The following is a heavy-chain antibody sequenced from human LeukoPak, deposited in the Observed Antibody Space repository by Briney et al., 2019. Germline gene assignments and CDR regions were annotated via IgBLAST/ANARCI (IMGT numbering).Heavy chain of an antibody. Sequence: SETLSLTCAVSGGSISSSNWWSWVRQPPGKGLEWIGEIYHSGSTNYNPSLKSQVTVSIDKSKNQFSLGLSSVTAADTAVYFCARRDYYSGSGSYYPFDYWGQGTLVTVSS. V-gene: IGHV4-4*02. CDR2: IYHSGST. CDR3: ARRDYYSGSGSYYPFDY. D-gene: IGHD3-10*01. J-gene: IGHJ4*02. CDR1: GGSISSSNW.